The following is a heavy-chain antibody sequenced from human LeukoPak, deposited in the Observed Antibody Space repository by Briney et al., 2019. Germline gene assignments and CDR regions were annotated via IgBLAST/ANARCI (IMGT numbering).Heavy chain of an antibody. CDR2: ISGSGGST. CDR3: AKGGMGYSGAYYVGN. D-gene: IGHD1-26*01. J-gene: IGHJ4*02. V-gene: IGHV3-23*01. CDR1: GFTFSSYA. Sequence: PGGSLRLSCAASGFTFSSYAMSWVRQAPGKGLEWVSAISGSGGSTYYADSVKGRFTISRDNSKNTLYLQMNSLRAEDTAVYYCAKGGMGYSGAYYVGNWGQGTLVTVSS.